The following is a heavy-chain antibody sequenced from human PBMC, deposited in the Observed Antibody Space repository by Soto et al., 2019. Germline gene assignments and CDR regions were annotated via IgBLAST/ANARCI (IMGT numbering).Heavy chain of an antibody. CDR1: GGSMSSYY. Sequence: PAESLSLTCTVSGGSMSSYYWRWIRQPPGKGLEYIGFIYYSGDTNNNPSLKSRVTISVDTSKNQFSLKLSSVTAADTAVYYCARGDGLYGGNSHHFDYWGQGTLVSVSS. J-gene: IGHJ4*02. D-gene: IGHD4-17*01. CDR3: ARGDGLYGGNSHHFDY. V-gene: IGHV4-59*01. CDR2: IYYSGDT.